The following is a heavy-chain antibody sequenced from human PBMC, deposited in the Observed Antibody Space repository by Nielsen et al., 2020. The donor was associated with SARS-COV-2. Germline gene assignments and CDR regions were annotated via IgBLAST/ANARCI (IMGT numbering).Heavy chain of an antibody. D-gene: IGHD3-22*01. J-gene: IGHJ4*02. CDR2: INPSGGST. V-gene: IGHV1-46*01. Sequence: GESLKISCKASGYTFTTNYIHWVRQAPGQGLEWMGIINPSGGSTSYAQKFQGRVTMTRDTPTSTVYMELSSLRSEDTAVYYCARERFVGGLGIVVVITTVLDYWGQGTLVTVSS. CDR1: GYTFTTNY. CDR3: ARERFVGGLGIVVVITTVLDY.